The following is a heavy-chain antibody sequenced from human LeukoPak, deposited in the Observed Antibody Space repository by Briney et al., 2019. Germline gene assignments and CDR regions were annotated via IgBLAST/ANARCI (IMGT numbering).Heavy chain of an antibody. J-gene: IGHJ4*02. CDR1: GGSISSYY. V-gene: IGHV4-59*01. CDR3: ARGPHYYDPPDY. D-gene: IGHD3-22*01. Sequence: SETLSLTCTVSGGSISSYYWSWIRQPPGKGLEWIGYIYYSGSTNYNPSLKSRVTISVDTSKNQFSLKLSSVTAADTAVYYCARGPHYYDPPDYWGQGTLVTVSS. CDR2: IYYSGST.